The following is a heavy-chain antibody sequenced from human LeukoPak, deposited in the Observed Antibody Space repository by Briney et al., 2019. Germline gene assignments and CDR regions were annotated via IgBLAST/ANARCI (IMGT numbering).Heavy chain of an antibody. CDR1: GFIFSSYV. CDR3: ATELVVVLPADYDN. CDR2: LSSSGGST. D-gene: IGHD2-2*01. J-gene: IGHJ4*02. Sequence: GGSLRFSCSASGFIFSSYVMSWVRQSPGKGLEWVSTLSSSGGSTYHADSVKGRFTISRDNSKSPLYLQMNSLRAENTGAYYYATELVVVLPADYDNWGQGALVTVSS. V-gene: IGHV3-23*01.